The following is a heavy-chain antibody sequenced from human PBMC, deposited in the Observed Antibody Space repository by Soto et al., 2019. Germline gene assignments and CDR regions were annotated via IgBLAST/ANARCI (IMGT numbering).Heavy chain of an antibody. J-gene: IGHJ4*02. CDR3: AKETTDIVVVPAAALDY. CDR1: GFTFSSYA. D-gene: IGHD2-2*01. V-gene: IGHV3-23*01. Sequence: PGGSLRLSCAASGFTFSSYAMSWVRQAPGKGLEWVSAISGSGGSTYYADSVKGRFTISRDNSKNTLYLQMNSLRAEDTAVYYCAKETTDIVVVPAAALDYWGQGTLVTVPS. CDR2: ISGSGGST.